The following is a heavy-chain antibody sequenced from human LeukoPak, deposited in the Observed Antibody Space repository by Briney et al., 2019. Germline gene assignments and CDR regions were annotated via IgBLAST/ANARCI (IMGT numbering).Heavy chain of an antibody. Sequence: SETLSLTCTVSGGSISSHYWTWLPQSPVKGLEWIGDISNSGHTSNHPPLKSRVTISIDTSKNQFSLKLSSVTAADTAVYYCGRDALVGYFSYYYMDVWGKGTTVTVSS. CDR2: ISNSGHT. J-gene: IGHJ6*03. D-gene: IGHD2-15*01. V-gene: IGHV4-59*11. CDR1: GGSISSHY. CDR3: GRDALVGYFSYYYMDV.